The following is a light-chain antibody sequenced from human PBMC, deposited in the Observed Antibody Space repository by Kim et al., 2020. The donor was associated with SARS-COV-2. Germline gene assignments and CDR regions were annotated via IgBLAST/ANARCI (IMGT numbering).Light chain of an antibody. CDR2: DAS. Sequence: LCPGERATLSCRASQSVNSYLAWYQQKPGQAPRHLIYDASNRATGIPARFSGGGAGTDFTLTISSLEPEDFAVYYCQQRYQWPLTFGGGTKLEI. V-gene: IGKV3-11*01. CDR1: QSVNSY. J-gene: IGKJ4*01. CDR3: QQRYQWPLT.